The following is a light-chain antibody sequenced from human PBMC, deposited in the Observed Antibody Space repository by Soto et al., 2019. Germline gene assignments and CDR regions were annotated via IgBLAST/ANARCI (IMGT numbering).Light chain of an antibody. J-gene: IGKJ1*01. V-gene: IGKV3-15*01. CDR2: DAS. CDR3: QQYQYSPRT. Sequence: TVLRWSPGAVYETKWERAKLSCRASQSVSSNFAWYHQKPGQAPSPLISDASTRATGIPARFSGSGSGTEFTLTISSLQFGEFANKYFQQYQYSPRTFRLGTKV. CDR1: QSVSSN.